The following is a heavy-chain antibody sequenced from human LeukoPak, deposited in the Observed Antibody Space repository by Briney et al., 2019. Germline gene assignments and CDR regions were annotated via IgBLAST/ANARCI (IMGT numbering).Heavy chain of an antibody. CDR1: GGSISNYF. CDR2: IHDNGDS. CDR3: ARAPSGCGGTCPSDH. V-gene: IGHV4-4*07. J-gene: IGHJ4*02. Sequence: SETLSLTCTVSGGSISNYFWSWIRQPAGKGLEWIGRIHDNGDSNHNPSLKSRVTMSLGTSRTQVSLKLASVPAAATAIYYCARAPSGCGGTCPSDHWGPGTQATVSS. D-gene: IGHD2-15*01.